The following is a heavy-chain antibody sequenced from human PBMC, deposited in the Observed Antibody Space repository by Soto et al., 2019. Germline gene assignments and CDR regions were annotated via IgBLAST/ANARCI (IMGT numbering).Heavy chain of an antibody. J-gene: IGHJ3*02. Sequence: GGSLRLSCAASGFSFSSYAMSWVRQAPGKGLEWVSAISGSGGSTNYADSVKGRFTISRDNSKNTLYLQMNSLRAEDTAVYYCAKSREHLERRGAFDIWGQGTMVTVSS. V-gene: IGHV3-23*01. CDR2: ISGSGGST. CDR3: AKSREHLERRGAFDI. CDR1: GFSFSSYA. D-gene: IGHD1-1*01.